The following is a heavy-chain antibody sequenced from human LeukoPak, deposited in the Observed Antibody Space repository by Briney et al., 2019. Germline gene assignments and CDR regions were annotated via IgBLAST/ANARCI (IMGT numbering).Heavy chain of an antibody. CDR2: INHSGST. CDR1: GGSFSGYY. CDR3: ARGGNRYSSSWYLFDY. Sequence: SETLSLTCAVYGGSFSGYYWSWIRQPPGKGLEWIGEINHSGSTNYNPSFKSRVTISVDTSKNQFSLKLSSVTAADTAVYYCARGGNRYSSSWYLFDYWGQGTLVTVSS. J-gene: IGHJ4*02. V-gene: IGHV4-34*01. D-gene: IGHD6-13*01.